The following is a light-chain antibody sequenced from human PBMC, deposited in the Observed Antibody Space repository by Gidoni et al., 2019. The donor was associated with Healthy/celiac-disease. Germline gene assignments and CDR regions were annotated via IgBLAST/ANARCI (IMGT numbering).Light chain of an antibody. Sequence: LEKPGQSPQLLIYLGSNRASGVPDRFSGSGSGTDFTLKISRVEAEDVGVYYCMQAQKTPSTFGPXTKVDIK. J-gene: IGKJ3*01. CDR3: MQAQKTPST. V-gene: IGKV2-28*01. CDR2: LGS.